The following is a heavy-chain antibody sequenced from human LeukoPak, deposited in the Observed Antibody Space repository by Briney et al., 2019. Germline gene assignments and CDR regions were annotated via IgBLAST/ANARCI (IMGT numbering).Heavy chain of an antibody. V-gene: IGHV4-4*07. J-gene: IGHJ5*02. D-gene: IGHD2-15*01. CDR3: ARDIRKVVAIELGKIKNWLDP. CDR2: IYTSGST. Sequence: WETLSLTCTVSGGSISSYYWSWIRQPAGKGLEWIARIYTSGSTNYNPSLRSRVTMSVDTSKNQFSLKLSSVTAADTAEYYCARDIRKVVAIELGKIKNWLDPWGQGNLVTVSS. CDR1: GGSISSYY.